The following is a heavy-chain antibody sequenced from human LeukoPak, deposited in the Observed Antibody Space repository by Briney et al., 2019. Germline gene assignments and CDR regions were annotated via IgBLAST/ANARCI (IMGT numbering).Heavy chain of an antibody. D-gene: IGHD3-10*01. CDR3: AREETMVRGISWFDP. J-gene: IGHJ5*02. CDR2: MYYSGST. V-gene: IGHV4-39*07. Sequence: SETLSLTCTVSGVSISSIYSYRRWIRQPPEKRLELIANMYYSGSTYYNPSLKSRVSISVDTSKSQFSLKLSSVTAADTAVYYCAREETMVRGISWFDPWGQGTLVTVSS. CDR1: GVSISSIYSY.